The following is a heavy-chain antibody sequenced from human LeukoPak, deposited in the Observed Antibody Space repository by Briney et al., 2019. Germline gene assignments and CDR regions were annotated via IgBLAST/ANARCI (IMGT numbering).Heavy chain of an antibody. CDR3: ARDGGLGHCSSTSCPGDGMDV. Sequence: SETLSLTCAVYGGSFSGYYWSWIRQPPGKGLEWIGEIYHSGSTNYNPSLKSRVTISVDKSKNQFSLKLSSVTAADTAVYYCARDGGLGHCSSTSCPGDGMDVWGQGTTVTVSS. V-gene: IGHV4-34*01. D-gene: IGHD2-2*03. CDR1: GGSFSGYY. CDR2: IYHSGST. J-gene: IGHJ6*02.